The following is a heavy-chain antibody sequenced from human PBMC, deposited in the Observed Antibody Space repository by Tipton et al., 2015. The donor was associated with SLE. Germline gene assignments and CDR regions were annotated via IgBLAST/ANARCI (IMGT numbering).Heavy chain of an antibody. D-gene: IGHD4-11*01. J-gene: IGHJ3*01. CDR2: IYTSGAT. Sequence: TLSLTCNVSGVSISSSYWSWIRQPAGKGLEWIGRIYTSGATDDNPSLKSRVTMSVDMSKNQIFLKMTSVTAADSAVYFCARGSEMTTVGRGAFDVWGQGTKVTVSA. CDR1: GVSISSSY. V-gene: IGHV4-4*07. CDR3: ARGSEMTTVGRGAFDV.